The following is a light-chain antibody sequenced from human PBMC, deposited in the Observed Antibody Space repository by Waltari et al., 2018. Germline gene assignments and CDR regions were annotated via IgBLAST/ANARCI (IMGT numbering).Light chain of an antibody. CDR2: GAS. CDR3: QHYVRLPAT. CDR1: QSVRRT. Sequence: IVLTQSPGTLSLSPGERATLPCRASQSVRRTLAWYQQKPGQAPRLLIYGASTRATGIPDRFSGSGSGTDFSLTISRLEPEDFAVYYCQHYVRLPATFGQGTKVEIK. J-gene: IGKJ1*01. V-gene: IGKV3-20*01.